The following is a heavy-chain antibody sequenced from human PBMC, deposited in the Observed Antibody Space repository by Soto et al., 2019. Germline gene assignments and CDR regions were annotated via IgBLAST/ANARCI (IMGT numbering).Heavy chain of an antibody. Sequence: QLQLQESGPGLVKPSETLSLTCTVSGGSISSSSYYWGWIRQPPGKGLEWIGSIYYSGSTYYNPSLKSRVTIPVDTSKNQFSLKLSSVTAADTAVYYCACYDFWRDRLSPFDYWGQGTLVTVSS. V-gene: IGHV4-39*01. D-gene: IGHD3-3*01. CDR1: GGSISSSSYY. CDR2: IYYSGST. J-gene: IGHJ4*02. CDR3: ACYDFWRDRLSPFDY.